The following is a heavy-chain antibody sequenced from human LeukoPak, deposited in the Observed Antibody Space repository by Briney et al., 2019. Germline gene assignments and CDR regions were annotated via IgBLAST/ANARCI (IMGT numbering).Heavy chain of an antibody. Sequence: SQTLSLTCTVPGGSISSGSYYWSWIRQPAGKGLEWIRRIYTSGSTNYNPSLKSRVTISVDTSKNQFSLKLSSVTAADTAVYYRARGWGPWSGYFKDAFDIWGQGTMVTVSS. J-gene: IGHJ3*02. CDR2: IYTSGST. V-gene: IGHV4-61*02. CDR1: GGSISSGSYY. CDR3: ARGWGPWSGYFKDAFDI. D-gene: IGHD3-3*01.